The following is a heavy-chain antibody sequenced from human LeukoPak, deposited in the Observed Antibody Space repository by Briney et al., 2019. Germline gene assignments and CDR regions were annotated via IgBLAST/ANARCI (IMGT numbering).Heavy chain of an antibody. CDR1: GFTFDTYG. CDR2: IRFDGNDK. CDR3: AKDANPWDVYGSGTKSPFFDY. D-gene: IGHD3-10*01. Sequence: GGSLRLSCAASGFTFDTYGMHWVRQAPGKGLEWVAFIRFDGNDKYYPDSVKGRFTISRDNSKNTLYLQMNSLRAEDTAVYYCAKDANPWDVYGSGTKSPFFDYWGQGTLVTVSS. V-gene: IGHV3-30*02. J-gene: IGHJ4*02.